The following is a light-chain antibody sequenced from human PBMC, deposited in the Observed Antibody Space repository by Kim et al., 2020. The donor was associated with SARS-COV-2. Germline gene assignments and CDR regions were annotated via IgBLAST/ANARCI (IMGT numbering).Light chain of an antibody. CDR1: SSNTGAGYD. J-gene: IGLJ1*01. CDR3: QSYDSSLSTYV. CDR2: GNS. Sequence: QRVTIPCTGSSSNTGAGYDVHWYQQLPGTAPKLLIYGNSNRPSGVPDRFSGSKSGTSASLAITGLQAEDEADYYCQSYDSSLSTYVFGTGTKVTVL. V-gene: IGLV1-40*01.